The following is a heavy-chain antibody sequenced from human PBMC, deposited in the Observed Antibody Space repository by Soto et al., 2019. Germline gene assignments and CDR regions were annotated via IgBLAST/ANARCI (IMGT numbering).Heavy chain of an antibody. D-gene: IGHD3-22*01. CDR3: ARDRSAYYYDSSGYYFGY. Sequence: GSLRLSCAASGFTFSSYWMHWVRQAPGKGLVWVSRINSDGSSTSYADSVKGRFTISRDNAKNTLYLQMNSLRAEDTAVYYCARDRSAYYYDSSGYYFGYWGQGTLVTVSS. V-gene: IGHV3-74*01. CDR1: GFTFSSYW. CDR2: INSDGSST. J-gene: IGHJ4*02.